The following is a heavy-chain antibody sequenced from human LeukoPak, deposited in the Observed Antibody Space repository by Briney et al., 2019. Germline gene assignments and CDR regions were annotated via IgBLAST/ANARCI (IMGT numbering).Heavy chain of an antibody. D-gene: IGHD2/OR15-2a*01. CDR2: INGGGSST. CDR1: GFTFSSSW. J-gene: IGHJ6*04. V-gene: IGHV3-74*01. Sequence: GGSLRLSCAASGFTFSSSWMHWVRQAPGKGLVWVSRINGGGSSTDYADSVKGRFTISRDNAKNTLYLEMNSLRAEDTAVYYCARVNIGDGVWGKGTTVTVSS. CDR3: ARVNIGDGV.